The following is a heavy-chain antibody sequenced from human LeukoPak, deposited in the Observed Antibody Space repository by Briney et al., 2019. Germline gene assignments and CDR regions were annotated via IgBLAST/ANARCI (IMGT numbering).Heavy chain of an antibody. D-gene: IGHD6-6*01. Sequence: GGSLRLSCSASGFTFSSYAMHWVRQAPGKGLEYVSTVSSNGGSTYYADSVKGRFTISRDNSKNTLYLQMSSLRAEDTAVYYCVKALRSSSGISADLGYWGQGTLVTVSS. V-gene: IGHV3-64D*09. CDR3: VKALRSSSGISADLGY. CDR2: VSSNGGST. CDR1: GFTFSSYA. J-gene: IGHJ4*02.